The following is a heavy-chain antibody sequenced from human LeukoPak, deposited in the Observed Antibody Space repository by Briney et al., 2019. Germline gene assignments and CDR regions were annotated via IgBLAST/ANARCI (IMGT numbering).Heavy chain of an antibody. CDR1: GFTFSSYA. CDR3: ARDGLLGYFDY. V-gene: IGHV3-30-3*01. Sequence: GGSLRLSCAASGFTFSSYAMHWVRQAPGKELEWVAVISYDGSNKYYADSVKGRFTISRDNSKNTLYLQMNSLRAEDTAVYYCARDGLLGYFDYWGQGTLVTVSS. CDR2: ISYDGSNK. D-gene: IGHD2-8*02. J-gene: IGHJ4*02.